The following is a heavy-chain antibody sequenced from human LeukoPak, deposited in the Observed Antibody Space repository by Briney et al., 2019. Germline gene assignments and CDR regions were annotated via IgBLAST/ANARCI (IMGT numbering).Heavy chain of an antibody. Sequence: TWGSLRLSXAASGFTFSSYAMSWVCQAPGKGLEWISAISGSGGSTYYADSVKGRFTISRDNSKNTLYLQMNSLRAEDTAVYYCAIDLRRGYSYGYYWGQGTLVTVSS. V-gene: IGHV3-23*01. CDR1: GFTFSSYA. CDR3: AIDLRRGYSYGYY. D-gene: IGHD5-18*01. CDR2: ISGSGGST. J-gene: IGHJ4*02.